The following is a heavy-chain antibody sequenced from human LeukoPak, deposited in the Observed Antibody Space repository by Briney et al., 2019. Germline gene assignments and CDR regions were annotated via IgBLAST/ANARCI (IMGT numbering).Heavy chain of an antibody. D-gene: IGHD1-26*01. J-gene: IGHJ4*02. Sequence: GGSLRLSCAASGFTFSNAWMSWVRQAPGKGLEWVGRIKSKTDGGTTDYATPVKGRFTISRDDSKNTLYLQMNSLKTEDTAVYCCTTDSRATTATLDYWGQGTLVTVSS. CDR2: IKSKTDGGTT. CDR1: GFTFSNAW. CDR3: TTDSRATTATLDY. V-gene: IGHV3-15*01.